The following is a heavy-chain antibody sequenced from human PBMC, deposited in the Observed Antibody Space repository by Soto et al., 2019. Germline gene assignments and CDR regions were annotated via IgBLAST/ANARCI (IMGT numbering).Heavy chain of an antibody. CDR1: GYTLTELS. D-gene: IGHD5-18*01. V-gene: IGHV1-24*01. J-gene: IGHJ3*02. CDR2: FDPEDGET. Sequence: GASVKVSCKVSGYTLTELSMHWVRQAPGKGLEWMGGFDPEDGETIYAQKFQGRVTMTEYTSTDTAYMELSSLRSEYTAVYYCATHPLHTAMVIGDACDIWGQGTMVTVSS. CDR3: ATHPLHTAMVIGDACDI.